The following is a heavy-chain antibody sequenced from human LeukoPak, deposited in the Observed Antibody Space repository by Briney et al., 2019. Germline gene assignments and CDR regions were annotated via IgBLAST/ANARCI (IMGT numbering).Heavy chain of an antibody. CDR3: IKDRGSSGWDFDS. CDR2: ISGNGVAT. V-gene: IGHV3-64D*06. CDR1: GFVFSDYG. D-gene: IGHD6-19*01. J-gene: IGHJ4*02. Sequence: GGSLRLSCSASGFVFSDYGMHWARQAPGKGLEYLSGISGNGVATYYVDSVQGRFTVSRDNSKTTLYLQINSLRREDTAFYYCIKDRGSSGWDFDSWGQGTLLTVSS.